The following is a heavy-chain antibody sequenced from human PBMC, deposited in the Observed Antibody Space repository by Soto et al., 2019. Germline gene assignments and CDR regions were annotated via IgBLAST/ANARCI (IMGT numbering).Heavy chain of an antibody. CDR3: AREFPYYVGSDSYLDY. V-gene: IGHV1-46*01. CDR1: GYTFTSYY. J-gene: IGHJ4*02. D-gene: IGHD3-16*01. CDR2: INPSGGST. Sequence: GASVKVSCKASGYTFTSYYMHWVRQAPGQGLEWMGLINPSGGSTSYAQKFQGRVTMTRDTSKNQFSLHLNSVTPEDTAVYYCAREFPYYVGSDSYLDYWGQGALVTVSS.